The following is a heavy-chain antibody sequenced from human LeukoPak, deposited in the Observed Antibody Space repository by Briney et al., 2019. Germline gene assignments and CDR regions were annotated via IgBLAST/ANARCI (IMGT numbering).Heavy chain of an antibody. CDR2: ISYDGSNK. J-gene: IGHJ4*02. V-gene: IGHV3-30*03. CDR1: GFTFSSYG. D-gene: IGHD5-12*01. Sequence: PGRSLRLSCAASGFTFSSYGMHWVRQAPGKGLEWVAVISYDGSNKYYADSVKGRFTISRDNAKNALYLQMNSLRAEDTAVYYCARDPKWLDYWGQGTLVTVSS. CDR3: ARDPKWLDY.